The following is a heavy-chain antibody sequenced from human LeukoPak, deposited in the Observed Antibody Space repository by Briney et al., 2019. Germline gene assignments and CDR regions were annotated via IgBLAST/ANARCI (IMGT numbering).Heavy chain of an antibody. CDR3: ARRFCSSTSCFMWDY. CDR2: IYPGDSDT. Sequence: GESLMISCKCSGYSFTNYWIGWVRPMPGKGLEWMGIIYPGDSDTRYSPSFQGQVTISADKSSKTAYLQWSSLKASDTAIYYCARRFCSSTSCFMWDYWGQGTLVTVSS. D-gene: IGHD2-2*01. CDR1: GYSFTNYW. J-gene: IGHJ4*02. V-gene: IGHV5-51*01.